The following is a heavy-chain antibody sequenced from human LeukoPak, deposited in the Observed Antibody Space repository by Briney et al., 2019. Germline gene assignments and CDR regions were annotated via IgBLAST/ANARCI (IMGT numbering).Heavy chain of an antibody. CDR3: ARDLWGIAAAAYYFDY. Sequence: PGGSLRLSCAASGFTFSSYSMNWVRQAPGKGLEWVSSISSSSSYIYYADSVKGRFTISRDNAKNSLYLQMNSLRAEDTAVYYCARDLWGIAAAAYYFDYWGQGTLVTVSS. J-gene: IGHJ4*02. CDR1: GFTFSSYS. D-gene: IGHD6-13*01. CDR2: ISSSSSYI. V-gene: IGHV3-21*01.